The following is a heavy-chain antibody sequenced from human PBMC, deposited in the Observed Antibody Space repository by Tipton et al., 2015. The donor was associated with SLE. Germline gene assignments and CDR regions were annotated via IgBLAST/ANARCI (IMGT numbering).Heavy chain of an antibody. V-gene: IGHV4-59*01. CDR3: ARASGGLLPFDY. J-gene: IGHJ4*02. CDR1: GFSISSAYY. Sequence: GLVKPSETLSLTCTVSGFSISSAYYWGWIRQPPGKGLEWIGYIYYSGSTNYNPSLKSRVTISLDTSKNQLSLKVSSVTAADTAVYYCARASGGLLPFDYWGQGTLVTVSS. CDR2: IYYSGST. D-gene: IGHD3-22*01.